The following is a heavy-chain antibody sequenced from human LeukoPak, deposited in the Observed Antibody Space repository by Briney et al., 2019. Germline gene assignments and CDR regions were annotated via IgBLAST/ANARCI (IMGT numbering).Heavy chain of an antibody. CDR1: GGSISSFY. CDR3: TRAPRKAWFDP. CDR2: TSYSGNT. J-gene: IGHJ5*02. V-gene: IGHV4-59*01. Sequence: SETLSLTCSVSGGSISSFYCSWLRQPPGKGLEWIGYTSYSGNTNYNPSLKSRVTMSVDTSRKQFSLRLTPVTAADTAVYYCTRAPRKAWFDPWGQGTLVTVSS. D-gene: IGHD1-14*01.